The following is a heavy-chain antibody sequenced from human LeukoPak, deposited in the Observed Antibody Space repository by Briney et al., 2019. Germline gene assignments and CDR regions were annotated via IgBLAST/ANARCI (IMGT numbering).Heavy chain of an antibody. CDR1: GFTFSSYG. CDR2: ISYDGSNK. J-gene: IGHJ4*02. D-gene: IGHD1-26*01. V-gene: IGHV3-30*18. CDR3: AKDRNRGSLDY. Sequence: GGSLRLSCAASGFTFSSYGMHWVRQTPGKGLEWVAVISYDGSNKYYADSVKGRFTISRDNSKNTLYLQMNSLRAEDTAVYYCAKDRNRGSLDYWGQGTLVTVSS.